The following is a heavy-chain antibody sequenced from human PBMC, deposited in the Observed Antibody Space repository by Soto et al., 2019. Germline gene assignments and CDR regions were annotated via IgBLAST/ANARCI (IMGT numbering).Heavy chain of an antibody. J-gene: IGHJ6*03. Sequence: SETLSLTCSVSGCSISSSSHFWGWIRQPPGKGLEWIGSLYYSGATYYNPTLKGRVTIFVDRSKNEFSLNLSSVTAADTAVYYCARMSVATRYMDVWGRGTTVTVSS. CDR3: ARMSVATRYMDV. CDR1: GCSISSSSHF. CDR2: LYYSGAT. V-gene: IGHV4-39*01. D-gene: IGHD5-12*01.